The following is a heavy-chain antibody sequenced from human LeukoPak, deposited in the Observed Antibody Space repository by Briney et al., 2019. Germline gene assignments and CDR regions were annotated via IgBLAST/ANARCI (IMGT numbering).Heavy chain of an antibody. CDR2: IYHSGST. V-gene: IGHV4-38-2*02. CDR3: AKSDGYGLIDI. J-gene: IGHJ3*02. D-gene: IGHD3-22*01. CDR1: GYSISSGYY. Sequence: SETLSLTCTVSGYSISSGYYWGWIRQPPGKGLEWIGSIYHSGSTYYNPSLKSRVTISVDTSRNQFSLKLNSVTAADTAVYYCAKSDGYGLIDIWGQGTMVTVSS.